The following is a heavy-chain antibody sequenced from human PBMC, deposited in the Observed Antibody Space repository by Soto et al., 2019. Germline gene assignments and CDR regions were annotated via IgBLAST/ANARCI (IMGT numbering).Heavy chain of an antibody. D-gene: IGHD4-17*01. J-gene: IGHJ4*02. CDR2: IYYSGST. V-gene: IGHV4-61*01. Sequence: PSETLSLTCTVSGGSVSSGSYYWSWIRQPPGKGLEWIGYIYYSGSTNYNPSLKSRVTISVDTSKNQFSLKLSSVTAADTAVYYCASHDYGDYLYYFDYWGQGALVTVSS. CDR1: GGSVSSGSYY. CDR3: ASHDYGDYLYYFDY.